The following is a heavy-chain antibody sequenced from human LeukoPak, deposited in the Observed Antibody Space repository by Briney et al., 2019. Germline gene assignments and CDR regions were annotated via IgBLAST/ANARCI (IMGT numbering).Heavy chain of an antibody. CDR1: GFTFSSYA. D-gene: IGHD5-18*01. CDR2: ISYDGSDK. V-gene: IGHV3-30*04. J-gene: IGHJ4*02. Sequence: PGRSLRLSCAASGFTFSSYAMHWVRQAPGKGLEWVAVISYDGSDKHYADSVKGRFTISRDNSKNTLYLQMNSLRAKDTAVYYCARVGGYSFGWVGPFDYWGQGTLVTVSS. CDR3: ARVGGYSFGWVGPFDY.